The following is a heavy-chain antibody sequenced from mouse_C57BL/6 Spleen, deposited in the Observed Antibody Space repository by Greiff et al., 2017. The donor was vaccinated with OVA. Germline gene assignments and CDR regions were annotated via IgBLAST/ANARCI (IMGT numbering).Heavy chain of an antibody. Sequence: EVHLVESEGGLVQPGSSMKLSCTASGFTFSDYYMAWVRQVPEKGLEWVANINYDGSSTYYLDSLKSRFIISRDNAENILYLQMSSLTSEDTATYDCERGACGVAGWYFDVWGTGTTVTVSS. CDR3: ERGACGVAGWYFDV. CDR2: INYDGSST. D-gene: IGHD6-1*01. V-gene: IGHV5-16*01. J-gene: IGHJ1*03. CDR1: GFTFSDYY.